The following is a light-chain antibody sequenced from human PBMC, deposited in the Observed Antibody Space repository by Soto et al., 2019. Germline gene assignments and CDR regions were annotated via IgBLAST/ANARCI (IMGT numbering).Light chain of an antibody. CDR3: QQYGSSFT. V-gene: IGKV3-20*01. Sequence: EIVLTQSPGTLSLSPGERATLSCRASQSVSSSYLAWYQQKPGQAPRLLIYGASSRATGIPDRFSGSGSGTAFTLTISRLEPEDFAVYSCQQYGSSFTFGPGTKVDIK. CDR1: QSVSSSY. J-gene: IGKJ3*01. CDR2: GAS.